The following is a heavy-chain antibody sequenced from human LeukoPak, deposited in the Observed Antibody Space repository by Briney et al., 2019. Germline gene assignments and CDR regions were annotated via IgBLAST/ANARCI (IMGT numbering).Heavy chain of an antibody. D-gene: IGHD2/OR15-2a*01. J-gene: IGHJ4*02. V-gene: IGHV4-4*02. CDR1: GGSISSSNW. CDR2: IYHSGST. CDR3: ARINQSKYRNDFDY. Sequence: SGTLSLTCAVSGGSISSSNWWSWVRQPPGKGLEWIGEIYHSGSTNYNPSLKSRVTISVDTSKNQFSLKLSSVTAADTAVYYCARINQSKYRNDFDYWGQGTLVTVSS.